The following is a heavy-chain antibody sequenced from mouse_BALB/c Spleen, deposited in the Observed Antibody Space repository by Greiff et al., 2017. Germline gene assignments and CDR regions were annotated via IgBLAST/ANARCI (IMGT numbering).Heavy chain of an antibody. J-gene: IGHJ4*01. CDR1: GFSLTSYG. D-gene: IGHD2-3*01. V-gene: IGHV2-9*02. CDR2: IWAGGST. Sequence: QVQLKESGPGLVAPSQSLSITCTVSGFSLTSYGVHWVRQPPGKGLEWLGVIWAGGSTNYNSALMSRLSISKDNSKSQVFLKMNSLQTDDTAMYYCARDRWLLGYAMDYWGQGTSVTVSS. CDR3: ARDRWLLGYAMDY.